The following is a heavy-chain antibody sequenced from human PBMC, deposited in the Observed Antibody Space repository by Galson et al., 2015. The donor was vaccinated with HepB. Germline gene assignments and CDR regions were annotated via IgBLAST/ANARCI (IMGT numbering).Heavy chain of an antibody. J-gene: IGHJ4*02. CDR1: GGTFSSYA. D-gene: IGHD3-10*01. Sequence: SVKVSCKASGGTFSSYAISWVRQAPGQGLEWMGGIIPIFGTANYAQKFQGRVTITADESTSTAYMELSSLRSEDTAVYYCARAGSRGVALRYYFDYWGQGTLVTVSS. V-gene: IGHV1-69*13. CDR3: ARAGSRGVALRYYFDY. CDR2: IIPIFGTA.